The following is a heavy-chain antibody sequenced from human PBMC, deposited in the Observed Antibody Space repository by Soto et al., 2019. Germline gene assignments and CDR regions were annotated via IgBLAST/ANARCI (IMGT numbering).Heavy chain of an antibody. V-gene: IGHV3-23*01. J-gene: IGHJ4*02. Sequence: GGSLRLSCAASGFTFSSYAMSWVRQAPGKGLEWVSGISGSGGSTYYADSVKGRFTISRDNSKNTLYLQMNSLRAEDTAVYYCAKDKVGGMTPYYFDYWGQGTLVTVSS. CDR3: AKDKVGGMTPYYFDY. CDR2: ISGSGGST. D-gene: IGHD3-22*01. CDR1: GFTFSSYA.